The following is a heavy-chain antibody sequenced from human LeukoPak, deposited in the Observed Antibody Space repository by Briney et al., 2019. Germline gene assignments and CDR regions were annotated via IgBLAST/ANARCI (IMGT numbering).Heavy chain of an antibody. CDR1: RYPFTDYA. CDR3: ARVDGSGANAPHDF. J-gene: IGHJ4*02. V-gene: IGHV1-3*01. Sequence: ASVKVSCKASRYPFTDYAMHWVRQAPGQRLEWMGWIHVGNGNTEYSQKFQDRVTITRDTPATTTYMELSSLRSEDTAVYYCARVDGSGANAPHDFWGQGTLGTGSS. D-gene: IGHD3-10*01. CDR2: IHVGNGNT.